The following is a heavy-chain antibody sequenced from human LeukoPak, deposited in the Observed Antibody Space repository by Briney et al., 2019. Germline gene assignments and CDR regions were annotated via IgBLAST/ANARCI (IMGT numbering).Heavy chain of an antibody. J-gene: IGHJ4*02. Sequence: PGGSLRLSCAASGFTVSSNYMSWVRQAPGKGLEWVANIKQDGSEKYYVDSVKGRFTISRDNTKNSLFLQMNSLRVEDTAVYYCARDSDSSDFDYWGQGTLVTVSS. CDR1: GFTVSSNY. CDR3: ARDSDSSDFDY. V-gene: IGHV3-7*05. CDR2: IKQDGSEK. D-gene: IGHD6-13*01.